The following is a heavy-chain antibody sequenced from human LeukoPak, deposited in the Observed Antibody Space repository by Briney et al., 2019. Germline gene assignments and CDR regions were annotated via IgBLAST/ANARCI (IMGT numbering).Heavy chain of an antibody. Sequence: GGSLRLSCAASGFTFSDYYMSWLRQAPGKGLEGVSYISSSSSYTNYADSVKGRFTISRDNAKNSLYLQMNSLRAEDTAVYYCARAFSSGWDNWFDPWGQGTLVTVSS. CDR1: GFTFSDYY. CDR3: ARAFSSGWDNWFDP. V-gene: IGHV3-11*06. CDR2: ISSSSSYT. D-gene: IGHD6-19*01. J-gene: IGHJ5*02.